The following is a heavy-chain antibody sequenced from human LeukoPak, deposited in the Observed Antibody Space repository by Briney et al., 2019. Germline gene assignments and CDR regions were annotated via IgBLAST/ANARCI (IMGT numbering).Heavy chain of an antibody. CDR1: GFTFSSYG. J-gene: IGHJ6*03. CDR2: IWYDGSNK. D-gene: IGHD2-2*01. Sequence: PGGSLRLSCAASGFTFSSYGMHWVRQAPGKGLEWEAFIWYDGSNKYYADSVKGRCTISRDNSKNTLYLQMNSLRAEDTAVYYCAKEIYCSSTSCHYYYYYMDVWGKGTTVTVSS. CDR3: AKEIYCSSTSCHYYYYYMDV. V-gene: IGHV3-30*02.